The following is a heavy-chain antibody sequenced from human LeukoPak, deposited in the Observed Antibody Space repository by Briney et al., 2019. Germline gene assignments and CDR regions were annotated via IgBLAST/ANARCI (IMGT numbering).Heavy chain of an antibody. D-gene: IGHD5-18*01. V-gene: IGHV3-53*01. CDR3: ASKWVDTAMAVDTAMMVFDY. Sequence: PGGSLRLSCAASGFTVSSNYMSWVRQAPGKGLEWGSVIYTDGSPYYADSVKGRFTFSRDNSKNTLYLQMNSLRAEDTAVYYCASKWVDTAMAVDTAMMVFDYWGQGTLVTVSS. CDR2: IYTDGSP. CDR1: GFTVSSNY. J-gene: IGHJ4*02.